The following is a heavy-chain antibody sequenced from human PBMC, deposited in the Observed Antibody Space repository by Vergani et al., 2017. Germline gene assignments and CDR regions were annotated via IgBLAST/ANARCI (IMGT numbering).Heavy chain of an antibody. J-gene: IGHJ4*02. Sequence: QVQLQESGPGLVKPSETLSLTCTVSGGSISSYYWSWIRQPPGKGLEWIGYIYYSGSTNYNPSLKSRVTISVDTSKNQFSLNLSSVTAADTAVYYCARGSYDFWSGYYSPFDYWGQGTLVTVSS. CDR3: ARGSYDFWSGYYSPFDY. D-gene: IGHD3-3*01. CDR2: IYYSGST. V-gene: IGHV4-59*01. CDR1: GGSISSYY.